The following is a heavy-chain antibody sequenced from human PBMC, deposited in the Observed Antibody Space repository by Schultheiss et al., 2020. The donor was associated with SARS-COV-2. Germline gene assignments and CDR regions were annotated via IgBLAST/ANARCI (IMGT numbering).Heavy chain of an antibody. CDR3: ARAPHFDWYYYFDY. J-gene: IGHJ4*02. CDR2: INHSGST. Sequence: SETLSLTCTVSGGSISSGSYYWSWIRQPAGKGLEWIGEINHSGSTNYNPSLKSRVTISVDTSKNQFSLKLSSVTAADTAVYYCARAPHFDWYYYFDYWGQGTLVTVSS. CDR1: GGSISSGSYY. V-gene: IGHV4-61*10. D-gene: IGHD3-9*01.